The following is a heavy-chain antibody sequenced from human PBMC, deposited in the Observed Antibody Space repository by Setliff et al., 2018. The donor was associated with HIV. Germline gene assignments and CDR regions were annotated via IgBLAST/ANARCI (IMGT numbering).Heavy chain of an antibody. J-gene: IGHJ3*02. V-gene: IGHV4-38-2*01. CDR1: GYSISSGYY. CDR2: IYYSGST. Sequence: PSETLSLTCAVSGYSISSGYYWGWIRQSPGKGLEWIGSIYYSGSTYYNPSLKSRVTISVDTSKNQFSLKLSSVTAADTAVYYCARRGFWSDGRAFDIWGQGTMVTVSS. D-gene: IGHD3-3*01. CDR3: ARRGFWSDGRAFDI.